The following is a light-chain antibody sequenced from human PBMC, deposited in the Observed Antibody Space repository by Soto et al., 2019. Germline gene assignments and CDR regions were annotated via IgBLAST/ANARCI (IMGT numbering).Light chain of an antibody. V-gene: IGLV2-14*01. CDR2: DVT. J-gene: IGLJ1*01. Sequence: QSALTQPASVSGSPGQSITISCTVTSSDGGGFEYVSWYQHQPGKAPKLIIYDVTKRPSGVSNRFSGSKSGNTASLTISGIQAEDEGDYYCGSTTRSSTSVFGTGTKVTVL. CDR3: GSTTRSSTSV. CDR1: SSDGGGFEY.